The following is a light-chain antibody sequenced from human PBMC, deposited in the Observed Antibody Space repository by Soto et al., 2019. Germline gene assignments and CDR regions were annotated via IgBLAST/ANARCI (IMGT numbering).Light chain of an antibody. J-gene: IGKJ2*01. Sequence: EIVMTQSPATLSVSPGERATLSCRASQSVNSSLAWFQQKPGQAPRLLIYAASARATGIAARLSGSGSGTEFTLTISSLQSEDFAVYYCLQHKSWPFTFGQGTKLEIK. CDR1: QSVNSS. V-gene: IGKV3-15*01. CDR2: AAS. CDR3: LQHKSWPFT.